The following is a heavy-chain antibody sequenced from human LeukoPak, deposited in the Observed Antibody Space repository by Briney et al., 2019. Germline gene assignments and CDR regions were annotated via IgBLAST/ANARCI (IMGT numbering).Heavy chain of an antibody. D-gene: IGHD3-9*01. Sequence: PSQTLSLTCTVSGGSISSGSYYWRWIRQPAGKGLEWIGRIYTSGSTNYNPSLKSRVTISVDTSKNQFSLKLSSVTAADTAVYYCAREWYFDWLFTFDYWGQGTLVTVSS. V-gene: IGHV4-61*02. CDR1: GGSISSGSYY. CDR3: AREWYFDWLFTFDY. CDR2: IYTSGST. J-gene: IGHJ4*02.